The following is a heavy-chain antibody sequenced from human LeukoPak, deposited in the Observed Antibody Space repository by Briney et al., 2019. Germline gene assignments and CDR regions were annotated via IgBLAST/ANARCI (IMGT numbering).Heavy chain of an antibody. CDR2: ITGSGNNI. CDR1: GFTFSSYA. J-gene: IGHJ4*02. Sequence: GGSLRLSCAASGFTFSSYAMSWVRQAPGKGLEWVSHITGSGNNIYYADSVKGRFTISRDNSKNTLFLQMNSLRAEDTAVFYCAKVGGSGNYYNVFDSWGQGTLVTVSS. V-gene: IGHV3-23*01. D-gene: IGHD3-10*01. CDR3: AKVGGSGNYYNVFDS.